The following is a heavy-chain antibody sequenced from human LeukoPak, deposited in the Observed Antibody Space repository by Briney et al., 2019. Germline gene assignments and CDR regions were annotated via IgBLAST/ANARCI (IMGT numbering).Heavy chain of an antibody. Sequence: PSGTLSLTCAVSGGSISSSNWWSWVRQPPGKGLEWIGEIYHCGSTNYNPSLKSRVTISVDKSKNQFSLKLSSVTAADTAVYYCARDRVWLGVGGDYYYGMDVWGKGTTVTVSS. V-gene: IGHV4-4*02. CDR1: GGSISSSNW. J-gene: IGHJ6*04. CDR2: IYHCGST. CDR3: ARDRVWLGVGGDYYYGMDV. D-gene: IGHD3-10*01.